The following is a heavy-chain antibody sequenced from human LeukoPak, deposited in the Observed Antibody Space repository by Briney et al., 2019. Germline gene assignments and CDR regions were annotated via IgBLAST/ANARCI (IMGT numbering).Heavy chain of an antibody. CDR2: ISAYNGNT. V-gene: IGHV1-18*04. J-gene: IGHJ4*02. D-gene: IGHD1-26*01. CDR1: GYTFTSYG. Sequence: ASVKVSCKASGYTFTSYGISWVRQAPGQGLEWMGWISAYNGNTNYAQKLQGRVTMTTDTSTSTAYMELRSLRSDDTAVYYCARFEDHEWELPYYFGYWGQGTLVTVSS. CDR3: ARFEDHEWELPYYFGY.